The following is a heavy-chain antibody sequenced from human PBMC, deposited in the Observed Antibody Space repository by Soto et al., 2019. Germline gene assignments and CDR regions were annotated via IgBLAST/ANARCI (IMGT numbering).Heavy chain of an antibody. CDR2: SSGSGIST. CDR3: AKEPVGPDWYFDL. CDR1: GFTFRSYA. J-gene: IGHJ2*01. V-gene: IGHV3-23*01. Sequence: DVQLLESGGGSVQPGGSLRLSCAASGFTFRSYAMSWVRQAPGKGLEWVSGSSGSGISTHYADSVKGRFTVSRDNSKNTLYLQMNSLRAEDTAVYNCAKEPVGPDWYFDLWGRGTLVTVSS.